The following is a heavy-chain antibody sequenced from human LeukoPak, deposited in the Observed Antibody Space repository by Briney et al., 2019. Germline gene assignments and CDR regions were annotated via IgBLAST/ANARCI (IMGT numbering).Heavy chain of an antibody. CDR2: INHSGST. CDR1: GGSFSGYY. D-gene: IGHD2-15*01. V-gene: IGHV4-34*01. Sequence: SETLSLTCAVYGGSFSGYYWSWIRQPPGKGLEWIGEINHSGSTNYNPSLKSRVTISVDTSKNQFSLKLSSVTAADTAVYYCARGVVVGPNYYYGMDVWGQGTTVTVS. J-gene: IGHJ6*02. CDR3: ARGVVVGPNYYYGMDV.